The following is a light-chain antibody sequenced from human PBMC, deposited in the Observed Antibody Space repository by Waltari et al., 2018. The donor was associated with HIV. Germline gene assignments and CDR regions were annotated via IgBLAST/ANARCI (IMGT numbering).Light chain of an antibody. Sequence: QSALTQPDTVSGSPGQSITISCTGGSNDEGGYNYVSWSRHIPGKAPKLIIYEVRNLPSGVSNRFSGSKSGNTASLTISGLQAEDEADYYCTSYASSSSLLFGGGTKLTVL. CDR3: TSYASSSSLL. CDR2: EVR. CDR1: SNDEGGYNY. J-gene: IGLJ2*01. V-gene: IGLV2-14*01.